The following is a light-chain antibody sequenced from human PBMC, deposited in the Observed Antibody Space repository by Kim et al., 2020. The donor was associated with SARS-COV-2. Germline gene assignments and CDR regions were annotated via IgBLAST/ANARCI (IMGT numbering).Light chain of an antibody. Sequence: VALGQTVRITCQGECLRSYYATWYQQKPGQAPILVIYGKNNRPSGIPDRFSGASSGNTASLSITGTQASDEADYYCNSRDSNDNVVFGGGTQRTVL. V-gene: IGLV3-19*01. CDR3: NSRDSNDNVV. J-gene: IGLJ2*01. CDR1: CLRSYY. CDR2: GKN.